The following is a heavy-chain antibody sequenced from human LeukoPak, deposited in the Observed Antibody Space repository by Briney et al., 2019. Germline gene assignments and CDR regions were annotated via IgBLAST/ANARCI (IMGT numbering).Heavy chain of an antibody. Sequence: PGGSLRLSCAASGFTFNKYWLTWVRQAPGKGLEWVANINQDDSQIYYLESVEGRFTITRDNAKNSLHLQMNSLRAEDTAVYYCARGYYYSGTHYLSFFDYWGQGTLVTVSS. CDR3: ARGYYYSGTHYLSFFDY. D-gene: IGHD3-10*01. V-gene: IGHV3-7*01. CDR1: GFTFNKYW. CDR2: INQDDSQI. J-gene: IGHJ4*02.